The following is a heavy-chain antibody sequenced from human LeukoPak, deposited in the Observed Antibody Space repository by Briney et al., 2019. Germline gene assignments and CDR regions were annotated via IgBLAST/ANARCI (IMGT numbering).Heavy chain of an antibody. Sequence: GGSLRLSCAVSGFTFSSFWMHWVRQAPGKGLEWVANIKQDGTEKWYVDSVKGRFTISRDNAKNSLYLQMNSLRAEDTAVYYCTTDEDWNYARKDVWGQGATVIVSS. D-gene: IGHD1-7*01. V-gene: IGHV3-7*03. CDR1: GFTFSSFW. CDR3: TTDEDWNYARKDV. J-gene: IGHJ6*02. CDR2: IKQDGTEK.